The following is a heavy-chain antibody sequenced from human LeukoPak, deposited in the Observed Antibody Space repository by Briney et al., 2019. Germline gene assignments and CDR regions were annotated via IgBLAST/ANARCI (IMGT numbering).Heavy chain of an antibody. Sequence: GGSLRLSCAASGFTFSSYSMHWVRQAPGKGLVWVSRINSDGSSTSHADSVKGRFTISRDNAKNTLYLEMNSLRAEDTAVYYCARDRVAAYYDYWGQGTLVTVSS. CDR2: INSDGSST. J-gene: IGHJ4*02. V-gene: IGHV3-74*01. CDR1: GFTFSSYS. CDR3: ARDRVAAYYDY. D-gene: IGHD2-15*01.